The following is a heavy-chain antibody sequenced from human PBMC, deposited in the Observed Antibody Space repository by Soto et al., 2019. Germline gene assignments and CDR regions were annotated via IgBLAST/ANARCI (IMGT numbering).Heavy chain of an antibody. CDR3: ARDAAVAIFDI. CDR2: ISYDGSNK. D-gene: IGHD2-15*01. CDR1: GFTFSSYA. V-gene: IGHV3-30-3*01. J-gene: IGHJ3*02. Sequence: QVQLVESGGGVVQPGRSLRLSCAASGFTFSSYATHWVRQAPGKGLEWVAVISYDGSNKYYADSVKGRFTISRDNSKNTLYLQMNSLRAEDTAVYYCARDAAVAIFDIWGQGTMVTVSS.